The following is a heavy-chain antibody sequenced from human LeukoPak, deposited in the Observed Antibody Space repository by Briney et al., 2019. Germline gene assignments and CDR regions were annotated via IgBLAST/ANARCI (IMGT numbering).Heavy chain of an antibody. D-gene: IGHD5-12*01. CDR3: AREERGATSNWFDP. Sequence: SETLSLTCAVSGGSISSGGYSWSWIRQPPGKGLEWIGYIYHSGSTYYNPSLKSRVTISVDRSKNQFSLKLSSVTAADTAVYYCAREERGATSNWFDPWGQGTLVTVSS. CDR2: IYHSGST. V-gene: IGHV4-30-2*01. CDR1: GGSISSGGYS. J-gene: IGHJ5*02.